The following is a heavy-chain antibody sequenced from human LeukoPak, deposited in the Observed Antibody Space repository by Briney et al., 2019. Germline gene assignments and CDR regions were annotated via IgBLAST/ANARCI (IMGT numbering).Heavy chain of an antibody. CDR3: AREVIPPRDWFDP. Sequence: SETLSLTCTVSGGSISSSSYYWGWIRQPPGTGLEWIGSIYYSGSTYYNPSLKSRVTISVDTSKNQFSLKLSSVTAADTAVYYCAREVIPPRDWFDPWGQGTLVTVSS. D-gene: IGHD3-16*02. CDR2: IYYSGST. J-gene: IGHJ5*02. CDR1: GGSISSSSYY. V-gene: IGHV4-39*02.